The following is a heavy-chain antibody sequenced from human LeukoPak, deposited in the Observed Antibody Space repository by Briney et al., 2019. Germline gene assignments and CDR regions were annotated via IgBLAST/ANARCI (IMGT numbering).Heavy chain of an antibody. D-gene: IGHD3-9*01. CDR1: GFTVSSSY. CDR3: ARGGYDILTGYYIYGMDV. V-gene: IGHV3-53*03. J-gene: IGHJ6*02. Sequence: GGSLRLSCAASGFTVSSSYMSWVRQPPGKGLEWVSVIYSGGSTYYADSVKGRFTISRDNSKNTLYLQMNSLRAEDTAVYYCARGGYDILTGYYIYGMDVWGQGTTVTVSS. CDR2: IYSGGST.